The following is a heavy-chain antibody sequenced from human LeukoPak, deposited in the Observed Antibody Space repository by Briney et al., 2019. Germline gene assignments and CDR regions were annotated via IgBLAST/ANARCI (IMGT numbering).Heavy chain of an antibody. J-gene: IGHJ3*02. CDR3: ARHSITAGTEYAFDI. CDR2: IYYSGST. D-gene: IGHD6-13*01. CDR1: GGSISSSGYY. Sequence: SETLSLTCTVSGGSISSSGYYWGWIRQPPGKGLEWIGYIYYSGSTNYNPSPKSRVTISVDTSKNQFSLKLSSVTAADTAVYYCARHSITAGTEYAFDIWGQGTMVTVSS. V-gene: IGHV4-61*05.